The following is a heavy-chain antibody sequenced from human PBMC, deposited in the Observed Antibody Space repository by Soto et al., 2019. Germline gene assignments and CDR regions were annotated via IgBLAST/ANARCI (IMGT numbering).Heavy chain of an antibody. Sequence: EVQLVESGGGLVQPGGSLRLSCAASGFTFSSYSMNWVRQAPGKGLEWVSYISSSSSTIYYADSVKGRFTISRDNAKNSLSLQMTGLRDEDTAVYYCARDVSGLNWFAPWGQGTLVTVSS. CDR3: ARDVSGLNWFAP. J-gene: IGHJ5*02. V-gene: IGHV3-48*02. CDR2: ISSSSSTI. D-gene: IGHD5-12*01. CDR1: GFTFSSYS.